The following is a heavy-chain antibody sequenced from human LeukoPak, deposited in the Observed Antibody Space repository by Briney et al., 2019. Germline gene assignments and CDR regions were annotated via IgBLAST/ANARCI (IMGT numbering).Heavy chain of an antibody. CDR3: ATRGSYFEDF. CDR2: ISYDGNNK. D-gene: IGHD1-26*01. CDR1: GFSLSSYG. V-gene: IGHV3-30*03. Sequence: PGRSLRLSCAVSGFSLSSYGMHCVRQAPGKGLEWVAFISYDGNNKYYADSVKGRLNISRDTSKNMLILQMNSLRAEDTAVYYCATRGSYFEDFWGQGTLVTVSS. J-gene: IGHJ4*02.